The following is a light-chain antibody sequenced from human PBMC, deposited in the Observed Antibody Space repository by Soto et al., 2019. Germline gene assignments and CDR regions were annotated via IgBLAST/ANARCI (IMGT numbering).Light chain of an antibody. J-gene: IGKJ4*01. V-gene: IGKV3-15*01. Sequence: EIVMTQSPATLSVSPGERVTLSCRASQSVSSSLAWYQQKPGQSPRLLIYGASTRATGFPARFSASGSGTDFTLTISSLQSEDFAVYYCQQYTNWLTFGGGTKVEIK. CDR3: QQYTNWLT. CDR2: GAS. CDR1: QSVSSS.